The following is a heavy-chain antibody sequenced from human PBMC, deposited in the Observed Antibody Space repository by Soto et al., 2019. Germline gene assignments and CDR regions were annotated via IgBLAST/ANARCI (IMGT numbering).Heavy chain of an antibody. V-gene: IGHV1-69*02. CDR2: IIPILGIA. CDR1: GGTFSSYT. D-gene: IGHD2-15*01. Sequence: SVKVSCKASGGTFSSYTISWVRQAPGQGLEWMGRIIPILGIANYAQKFQGRVTITADKSTSTAYMELSSLRSEDTAVYYCATAKLLLPWLFDYWGQGTLVTVSS. J-gene: IGHJ4*02. CDR3: ATAKLLLPWLFDY.